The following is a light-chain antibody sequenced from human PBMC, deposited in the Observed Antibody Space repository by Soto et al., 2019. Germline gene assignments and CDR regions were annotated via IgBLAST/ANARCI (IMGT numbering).Light chain of an antibody. V-gene: IGLV1-47*02. J-gene: IGLJ2*01. CDR3: AACDDRLGVLV. CDR1: RSNIGSNY. Sequence: QSVLTQPPSTSGSPGQSVTIACSGRRSNIGSNYVYWYQQLPGKAPKLLSYSNNQRPSGGPDRFSGSKSGTSDSLAISGLRSEDEAEYYWAACDDRLGVLVFGVGTKLHVL. CDR2: SNN.